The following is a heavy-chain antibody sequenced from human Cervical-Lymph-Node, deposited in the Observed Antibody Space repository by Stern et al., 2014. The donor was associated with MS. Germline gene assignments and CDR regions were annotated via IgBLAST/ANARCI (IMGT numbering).Heavy chain of an antibody. CDR3: ARDDVETAMWS. J-gene: IGHJ4*02. V-gene: IGHV1-69*01. Sequence: VHLVESGAELKKPGSSVKVSCKTYGDTFNNYAISWVRQAPRQGLEWMGGIIPVFGTTDYVQKFQGRLPFTAAEPPHTTSQKISSLRSDDTAVYYCARDDVETAMWSWGQGTLVTVSS. CDR1: GDTFNNYA. CDR2: IIPVFGTT. D-gene: IGHD5-18*01.